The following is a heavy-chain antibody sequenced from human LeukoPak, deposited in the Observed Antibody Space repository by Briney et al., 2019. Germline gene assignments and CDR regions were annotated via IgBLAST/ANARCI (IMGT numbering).Heavy chain of an antibody. Sequence: PGGSLRLSCAASGFTFSSYAMSWVRQAPGKGLGLGSSISGSGGNTYYADSVKGRFTISRDYSKNTLYLQMSSLRTEETAVYYCAKGPAMVRGTFDPWGQGTLATVSS. D-gene: IGHD3-10*01. CDR3: AKGPAMVRGTFDP. CDR1: GFTFSSYA. CDR2: ISGSGGNT. V-gene: IGHV3-23*01. J-gene: IGHJ5*02.